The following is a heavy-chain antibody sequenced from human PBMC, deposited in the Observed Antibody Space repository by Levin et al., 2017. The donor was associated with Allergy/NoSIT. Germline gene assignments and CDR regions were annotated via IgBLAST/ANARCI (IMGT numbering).Heavy chain of an antibody. J-gene: IGHJ6*02. CDR2: IGTAGDT. CDR1: GFTFSSYD. D-gene: IGHD1-7*01. V-gene: IGHV3-13*01. CDR3: ARGRPGTTIMDV. Sequence: GESLKISCAASGFTFSSYDMHWVRQGFGKGLEWVSVIGTAGDTYYPASVKGRFTISRENAKNSLYLQMNSLRVGDTAIYYCARGRPGTTIMDVWGQGTTVTVSS.